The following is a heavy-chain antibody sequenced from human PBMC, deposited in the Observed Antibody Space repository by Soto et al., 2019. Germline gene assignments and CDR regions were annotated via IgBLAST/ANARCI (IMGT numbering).Heavy chain of an antibody. J-gene: IGHJ4*02. Sequence: GASVKVSCKASGATFSSYAISWVRQAPGQGLEWMGGIIPIFGTANYAQKFQGRVTITADKSTSTAYMELSSLRSEDTAVYYCARDSPYYYDSSGYPPFDYWGQGTLVTVSS. CDR2: IIPIFGTA. CDR3: ARDSPYYYDSSGYPPFDY. V-gene: IGHV1-69*06. CDR1: GATFSSYA. D-gene: IGHD3-22*01.